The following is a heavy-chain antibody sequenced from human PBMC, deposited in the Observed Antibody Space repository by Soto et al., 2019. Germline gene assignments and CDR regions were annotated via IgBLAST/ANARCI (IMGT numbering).Heavy chain of an antibody. J-gene: IGHJ4*02. Sequence: GGSLRLSCAASGFTFSGHWMSWVRQAPGKGLEWVANINPDESEKKYVDSVKGRFTISRDNTKNSLYLQMNSLRVEDTAVYYCARDYGYWGPGTLVTVSS. CDR3: ARDYGY. D-gene: IGHD3-16*01. CDR2: INPDESEK. CDR1: GFTFSGHW. V-gene: IGHV3-7*01.